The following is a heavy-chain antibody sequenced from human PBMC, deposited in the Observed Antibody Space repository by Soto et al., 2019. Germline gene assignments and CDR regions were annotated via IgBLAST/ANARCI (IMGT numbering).Heavy chain of an antibody. CDR1: GFTFSSYA. Sequence: QVQLVESGGGVVQPGRSLRLSCAASGFTFSSYAMHWVRQAPGKGLEWVAVISYDGSNKYYADSVKGRFTISRDNSKNMLYLQMNSLRAEVKAVDYCSRESSLSASETTYYCYYGMDVWGQGTTVTVSS. CDR3: SRESSLSASETTYYCYYGMDV. CDR2: ISYDGSNK. D-gene: IGHD1-7*01. V-gene: IGHV3-30*14. J-gene: IGHJ6*02.